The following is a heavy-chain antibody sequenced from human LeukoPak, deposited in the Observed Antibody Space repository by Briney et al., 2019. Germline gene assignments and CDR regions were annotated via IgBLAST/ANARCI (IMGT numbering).Heavy chain of an antibody. Sequence: GGSLRLSCAASGFTVSSNYMSWVRQAPGKGLEWVSVIYSGGSTYYADSVKGRFTISRDNSKNTLYLQMNSLRAEDTAVYYCARGIVVGATAVGYWGQGTLVTVSS. J-gene: IGHJ4*02. CDR1: GFTVSSNY. V-gene: IGHV3-53*01. CDR3: ARGIVVGATAVGY. D-gene: IGHD1-26*01. CDR2: IYSGGST.